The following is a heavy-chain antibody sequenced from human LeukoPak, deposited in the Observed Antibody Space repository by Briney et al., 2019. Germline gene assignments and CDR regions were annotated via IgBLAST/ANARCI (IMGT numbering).Heavy chain of an antibody. V-gene: IGHV3-7*03. CDR2: IKQDGSEK. D-gene: IGHD3-16*01. Sequence: GGSLRLSCAASGFIFNNYWISWVRQAPGEGLEWVANIKQDGSEKYYVDSVKGRFTISRDNAKNSLYLQMNSLRAEDTAVYYCATSDYGGRYYYGMDVWGQGTTVTVSS. CDR3: ATSDYGGRYYYGMDV. CDR1: GFIFNNYW. J-gene: IGHJ6*02.